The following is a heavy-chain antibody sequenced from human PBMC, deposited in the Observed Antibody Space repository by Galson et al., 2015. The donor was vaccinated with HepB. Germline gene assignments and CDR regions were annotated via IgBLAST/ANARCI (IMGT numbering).Heavy chain of an antibody. CDR1: GGTFSSYA. CDR2: IIPIFGTA. V-gene: IGHV1-69*01. J-gene: IGHJ6*02. Sequence: SCKASGGTFSSYAISWVRQAPGQGLEWMGGIIPIFGTANYAQKFQGRVTITADESTSTAYMELSSLRSEDTAVYYCARKGYYYDSSGSRYYYYGMDVWGQGTTVTVSS. CDR3: ARKGYYYDSSGSRYYYYGMDV. D-gene: IGHD3-22*01.